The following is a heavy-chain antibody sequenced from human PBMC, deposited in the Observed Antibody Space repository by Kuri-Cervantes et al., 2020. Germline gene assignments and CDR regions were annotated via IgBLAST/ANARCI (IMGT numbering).Heavy chain of an antibody. CDR2: IYYSGST. Sequence: SETLSLTCTVSGGSISSYYWSWIPQPPGKGLEWIGYIYYSGSTYYNPSLKSRVTISVDTSKNQFSLKLSSVTAADTAVYYCARGVRDGYNSWFDPWGQGTLVTVSS. J-gene: IGHJ5*02. CDR3: ARGVRDGYNSWFDP. D-gene: IGHD5-24*01. V-gene: IGHV4-30-4*01. CDR1: GGSISSYY.